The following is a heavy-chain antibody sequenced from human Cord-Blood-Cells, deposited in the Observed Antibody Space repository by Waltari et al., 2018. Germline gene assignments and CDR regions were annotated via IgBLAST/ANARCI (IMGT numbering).Heavy chain of an antibody. CDR3: AKVQIYSSSSEYFQH. V-gene: IGHV3-23*01. Sequence: EVQLLESGGGLVQPGGSLRLSCAASGFTFSSYAMSWVRQAPGKGLEWVSAISGSGGSTYYADSVKGWFTISRDNSRNTLYLQMNSLRAEDTAVYYCAKVQIYSSSSEYFQHWGQGTLVTVSS. J-gene: IGHJ1*01. CDR2: ISGSGGST. CDR1: GFTFSSYA. D-gene: IGHD6-6*01.